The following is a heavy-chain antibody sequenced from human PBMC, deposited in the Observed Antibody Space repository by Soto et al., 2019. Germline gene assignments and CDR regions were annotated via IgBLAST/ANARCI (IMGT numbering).Heavy chain of an antibody. CDR3: ARVGTMVRASSRVNWFDP. V-gene: IGHV1-69*13. CDR2: IIPIFGTA. D-gene: IGHD3-10*01. J-gene: IGHJ5*02. Sequence: SVKVSCKASGGTFSSYAISWVRQAPGQGLEWMGGIIPIFGTANYAQKFQGRVTITADESTSTAYMELSSLRSEDTAVYYCARVGTMVRASSRVNWFDPWGQGTLVTVSS. CDR1: GGTFSSYA.